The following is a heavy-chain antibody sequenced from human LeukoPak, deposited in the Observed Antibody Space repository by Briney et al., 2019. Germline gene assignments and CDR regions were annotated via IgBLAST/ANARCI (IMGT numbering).Heavy chain of an antibody. V-gene: IGHV3-74*01. CDR2: INSDGSST. CDR3: ASSIEFEGY. Sequence: GGSLRLSCAASGFTFSSYWMHWVRQVPGKGLVWVSRINSDGSSTSYADSVKGRFTISRDNAKNTLYVQMNSLRAEDTAVYYCASSIEFEGYWGQGTLVTVSS. J-gene: IGHJ4*02. D-gene: IGHD2/OR15-2a*01. CDR1: GFTFSSYW.